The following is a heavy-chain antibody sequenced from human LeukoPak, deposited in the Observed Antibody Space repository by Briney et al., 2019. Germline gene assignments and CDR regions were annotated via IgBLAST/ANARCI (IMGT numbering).Heavy chain of an antibody. CDR3: ARDLLWFGEGYYSYYGMDV. D-gene: IGHD3-10*01. CDR1: GGSISSYY. Sequence: ETLSLTCTVSGGSISSYYWSWIRQPPGKGLEWIGYIYYSGSTNYSPSLKSRVTISVDTSKNQFSLKLSSVTAADTAVYYCARDLLWFGEGYYSYYGMDVWGKGTTVTVSS. CDR2: IYYSGST. J-gene: IGHJ6*04. V-gene: IGHV4-59*01.